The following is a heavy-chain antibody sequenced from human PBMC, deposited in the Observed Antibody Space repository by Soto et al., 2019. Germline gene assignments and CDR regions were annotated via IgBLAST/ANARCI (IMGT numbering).Heavy chain of an antibody. D-gene: IGHD2-2*01. CDR2: IWRDGSQK. Sequence: EVQLMESGGGLVQPGGSLRLSCAASGFTFGTYWMSWVRQAPGKGLEWLANIWRDGSQKHYVDSVKGRFTISRDNAKNSLYLQMNSLTAEDMAVYYCARRSTSFEVWGQGTLVTVSS. J-gene: IGHJ4*02. V-gene: IGHV3-7*01. CDR1: GFTFGTYW. CDR3: ARRSTSFEV.